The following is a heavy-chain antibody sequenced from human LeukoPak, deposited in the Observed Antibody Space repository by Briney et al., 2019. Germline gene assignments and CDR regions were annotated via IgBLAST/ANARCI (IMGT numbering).Heavy chain of an antibody. Sequence: GASVNVSCKASGGTFSSYAISWVRQAPGQGLEWMGGIIPIFGTANYAQKFQGRVTITTDESTSTAYMELSSLRSEDTAVYYCARGSGEWLLNYYYYYMDVWGKGTTVTVSS. V-gene: IGHV1-69*05. D-gene: IGHD3-3*01. CDR1: GGTFSSYA. CDR2: IIPIFGTA. CDR3: ARGSGEWLLNYYYYYMDV. J-gene: IGHJ6*03.